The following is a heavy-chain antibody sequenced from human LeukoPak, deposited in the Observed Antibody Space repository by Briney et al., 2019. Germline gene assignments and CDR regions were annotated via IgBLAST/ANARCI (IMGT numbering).Heavy chain of an antibody. V-gene: IGHV4-39*01. J-gene: IGHJ3*02. Sequence: SETLSLTCTVSGGSISSSTYYWGGIRQPPGKGLEWIGSIYYSGSTYYNPSLKSRVTISVDTSKNQFSLKLRSVTAADTAVYYCARPNRSGYTRDAFDIWGQGTMVTVSS. CDR2: IYYSGST. D-gene: IGHD3-22*01. CDR3: ARPNRSGYTRDAFDI. CDR1: GGSISSSTYY.